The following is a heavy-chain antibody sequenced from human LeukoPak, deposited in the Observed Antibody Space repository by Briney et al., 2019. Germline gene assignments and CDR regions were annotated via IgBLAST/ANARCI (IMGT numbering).Heavy chain of an antibody. CDR3: ARHFRKPSGYQLLDNWFDP. CDR2: INHSGST. Sequence: PSETLSLTCTVSGGSISSGDYYWSWIRQPPGKGLEWIGEINHSGSTNYNPSLKSRVTISVDTSKNQFALKLSSVTAADTAVYYCARHFRKPSGYQLLDNWFDPWGQGTLVTVSS. V-gene: IGHV4-39*01. D-gene: IGHD2-2*01. J-gene: IGHJ5*02. CDR1: GGSISSGDYY.